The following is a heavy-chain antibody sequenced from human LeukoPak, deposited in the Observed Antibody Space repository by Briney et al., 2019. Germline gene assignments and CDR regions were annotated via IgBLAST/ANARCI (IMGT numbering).Heavy chain of an antibody. CDR1: GYTFTSYG. CDR3: ARQPGYGDYVRYFQH. V-gene: IGHV1-18*01. D-gene: IGHD4-17*01. CDR2: ISAYNGNT. Sequence: ASVKVSCKASGYTFTSYGISWVRQAPGQGLEWMGWISAYNGNTNYAQKLQGRVTMTTDTSTSTAYMELRSLRSDDTAVYYCARQPGYGDYVRYFQHWGQGTLVTVSS. J-gene: IGHJ1*01.